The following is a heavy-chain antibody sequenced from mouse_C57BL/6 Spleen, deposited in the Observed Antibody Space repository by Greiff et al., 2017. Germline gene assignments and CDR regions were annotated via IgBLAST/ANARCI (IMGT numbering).Heavy chain of an antibody. J-gene: IGHJ2*01. CDR1: GYTFTSYG. CDR3: ARGGTYYYGSSYGYFDY. V-gene: IGHV1-81*01. CDR2: IYPRSGNT. Sequence: QVHVKQSGAELARPGASVKLSCKASGYTFTSYGISWVKQRTGQGLEWIGEIYPRSGNTYYNEKFKGKATLTADKSSSTAYMELRSLTSEDSAVYFCARGGTYYYGSSYGYFDYWGQGTTLTVSS. D-gene: IGHD1-1*01.